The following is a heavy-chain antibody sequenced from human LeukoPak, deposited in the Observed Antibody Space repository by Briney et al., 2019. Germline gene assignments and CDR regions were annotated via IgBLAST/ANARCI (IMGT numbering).Heavy chain of an antibody. CDR1: GFTFSSYG. V-gene: IGHV3-30*18. D-gene: IGHD3-22*01. Sequence: GGSLSLSCAASGFTFSSYGMHWVRQAPGKGLEWVAVISYDGSNKYYADSVKGRFTISRDNSKNTLYLQMNSLRAEDTAVYYCAKAPRPGYYYDSSGYFDYWGQGTLVTVSS. CDR3: AKAPRPGYYYDSSGYFDY. J-gene: IGHJ4*02. CDR2: ISYDGSNK.